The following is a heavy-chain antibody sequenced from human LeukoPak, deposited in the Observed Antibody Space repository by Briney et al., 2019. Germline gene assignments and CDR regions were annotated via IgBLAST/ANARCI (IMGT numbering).Heavy chain of an antibody. Sequence: PSQTLSLTCTVSGGSISSGSYYWSWIRQPAGKGLEWIGRIYTSGSTSYNPSLKSRVTISVDTSKNQFSLKLSSVTAADTAVYYCARDRCSSTSCYPEVFGWFDPWGQGTLVTVSS. CDR1: GGSISSGSYY. CDR2: IYTSGST. D-gene: IGHD2-2*01. V-gene: IGHV4-61*02. J-gene: IGHJ5*02. CDR3: ARDRCSSTSCYPEVFGWFDP.